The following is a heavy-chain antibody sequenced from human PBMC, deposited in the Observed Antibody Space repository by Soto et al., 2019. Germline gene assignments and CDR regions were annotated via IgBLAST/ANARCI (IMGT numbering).Heavy chain of an antibody. J-gene: IGHJ4*02. V-gene: IGHV1-69*06. CDR1: GYSFSSHA. Sequence: QVQLEQSGSEVKKSGSSVKVSCKASGYSFSSHAITWVRQAPGQGLEWMGGIIPVFGTPSYAQKFQGRVTISADKSTNTSYLELRSLRSEDTAVYYCARGGALITSWYWGDGLDSWGQGTQVTVSS. CDR3: ARGGALITSWYWGDGLDS. CDR2: IIPVFGTP. D-gene: IGHD2-2*01.